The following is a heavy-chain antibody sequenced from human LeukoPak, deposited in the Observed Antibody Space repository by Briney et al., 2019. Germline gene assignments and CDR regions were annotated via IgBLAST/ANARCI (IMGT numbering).Heavy chain of an antibody. J-gene: IGHJ2*01. CDR1: GFTFNKYN. CDR3: VRDEEDYDIYFGL. D-gene: IGHD4-17*01. CDR2: ISNDGGNE. V-gene: IGHV3-30*04. Sequence: PGGSLRLSCAASGFTFNKYNMHWVRQAPGKGLEWVAFISNDGGNEYYSDSMKGRFTISRDNSKNTLYLQMNSLRLEDTGVYYCVRDEEDYDIYFGLWGRGTLVTVSS.